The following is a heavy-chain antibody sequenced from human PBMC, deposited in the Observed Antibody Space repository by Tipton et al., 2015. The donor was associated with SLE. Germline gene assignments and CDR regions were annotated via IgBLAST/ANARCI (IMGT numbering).Heavy chain of an antibody. Sequence: SLRLSWMASGIIFISYGIHSVRPAQGKGLGRVAFIGYHGSDTLNANSVKGRFTISRDNAKNTRYLQMNSLRVEDTAVYYCARVPTMVTGTLGFDYWGQGTMVTVSS. V-gene: IGHV3-33*01. CDR3: ARVPTMVTGTLGFDY. CDR1: GIIFISYG. CDR2: IGYHGSDT. J-gene: IGHJ4*02. D-gene: IGHD5-18*01.